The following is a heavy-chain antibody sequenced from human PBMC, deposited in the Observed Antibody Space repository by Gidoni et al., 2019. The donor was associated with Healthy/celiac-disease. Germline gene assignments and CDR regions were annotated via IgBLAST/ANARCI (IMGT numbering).Heavy chain of an antibody. V-gene: IGHV2-5*02. CDR3: AHKCGSWHTRCPYYYYGMDV. J-gene: IGHJ6*02. CDR2: IYWDDDK. Sequence: QITLKESGPTLVKPTQTLTLTCTFSGFSLSTSGVGVGWIRQPPGKALEWLALIYWDDDKRYSPSLKSRLTITKDTSKNQVVLTMTNMDPVDTATYYCAHKCGSWHTRCPYYYYGMDVWGQGTTVTVSS. D-gene: IGHD6-13*01. CDR1: GFSLSTSGVG.